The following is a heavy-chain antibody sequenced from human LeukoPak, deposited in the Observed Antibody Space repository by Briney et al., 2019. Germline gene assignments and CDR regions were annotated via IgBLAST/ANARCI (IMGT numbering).Heavy chain of an antibody. CDR3: ARRGMGYSSSWYWFDP. Sequence: PSETLSLTCAVYGGSFSGYYWSWIRQPPGKGLEWIGEINHSGSTNYNPSLKSRVTISVDTSKNQFSLKPSSVTAADTAVYYCARRGMGYSSSWYWFDPWGQGTLVTVSS. CDR2: INHSGST. V-gene: IGHV4-34*01. CDR1: GGSFSGYY. J-gene: IGHJ5*02. D-gene: IGHD6-13*01.